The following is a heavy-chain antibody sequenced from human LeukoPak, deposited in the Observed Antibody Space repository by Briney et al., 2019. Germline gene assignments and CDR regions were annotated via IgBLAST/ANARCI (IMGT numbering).Heavy chain of an antibody. CDR2: ISAYNGNT. CDR3: ARDQDPGAFDI. J-gene: IGHJ3*02. V-gene: IGHV1-18*01. CDR1: SYTLTNYG. Sequence: VASAKVSCKASSYTLTNYGISWVRQAPGQGLEWMGWISAYNGNTNYAQNLQGRVTMTTDTSTNTAYMELRSLRSDDTAVYYCARDQDPGAFDIWGQGTMATVSS.